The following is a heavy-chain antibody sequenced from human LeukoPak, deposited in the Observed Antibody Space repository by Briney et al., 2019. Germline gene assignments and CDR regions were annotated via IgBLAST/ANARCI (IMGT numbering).Heavy chain of an antibody. Sequence: GGSLRLSCAASGFTFSSYEMNWVHQAPGKGLEWVSALSDSGGSTFYADSVKGRFTISRDNPKNTLYLQLNRLRAEDTAVYYCAKGGAVSSKSITMIRGTRRYYYYMDVWGKGTTVTISS. D-gene: IGHD3-10*01. CDR1: GFTFSSYE. CDR2: LSDSGGST. V-gene: IGHV3-23*01. CDR3: AKGGAVSSKSITMIRGTRRYYYYMDV. J-gene: IGHJ6*03.